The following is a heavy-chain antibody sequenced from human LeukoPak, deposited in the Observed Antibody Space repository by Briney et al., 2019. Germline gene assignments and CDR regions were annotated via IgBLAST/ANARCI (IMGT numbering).Heavy chain of an antibody. J-gene: IGHJ3*02. Sequence: SVKVSCKASGGTFSSYAISWVRQAPGQGLEWMGMIIPILGIANYAQKFQGRVTITADKSTSTAYMELSSLRSEDTAVYYCARDPSVCSGGSCYPYAFDIWGQGTMVTVSS. CDR2: IIPILGIA. CDR3: ARDPSVCSGGSCYPYAFDI. CDR1: GGTFSSYA. D-gene: IGHD2-15*01. V-gene: IGHV1-69*04.